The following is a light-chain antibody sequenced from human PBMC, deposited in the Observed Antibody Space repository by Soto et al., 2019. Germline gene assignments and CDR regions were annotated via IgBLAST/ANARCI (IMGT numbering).Light chain of an antibody. CDR1: SSKIGAGYD. CDR3: QSYDSSLSGSVV. J-gene: IGLJ2*01. Sequence: QSVLTQPPSVSGAPGQRVTIPATGTSSKIGAGYDVPWYQQLPGTAPKPLIYGNTNRPSGVPDRFSGSKSGTSASLAITGLQAEDEADYYCQSYDSSLSGSVVFGGGTKLTVL. V-gene: IGLV1-40*01. CDR2: GNT.